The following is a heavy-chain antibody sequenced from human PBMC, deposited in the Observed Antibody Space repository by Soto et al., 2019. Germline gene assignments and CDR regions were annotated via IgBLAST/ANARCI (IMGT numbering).Heavy chain of an antibody. CDR3: AKWDGYGDH. Sequence: EVQLLESGGDLVQPGGSLRLSCAASGFSFSSYSFTWVRQAPGKGLEWVAGISIGGDKTWHADSVKGRFTISRDKSKNTVYLQMKSLRVDDTAVYYCAKWDGYGDHWGQGTLVTVSS. D-gene: IGHD5-18*01. CDR2: ISIGGDKT. CDR1: GFSFSSYS. J-gene: IGHJ5*02. V-gene: IGHV3-23*01.